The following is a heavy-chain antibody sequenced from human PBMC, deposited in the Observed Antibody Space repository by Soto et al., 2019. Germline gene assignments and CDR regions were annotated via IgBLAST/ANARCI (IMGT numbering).Heavy chain of an antibody. CDR2: INPSGGST. CDR1: GYTFTSYY. Sequence: ASVKVSCKASGYTFTSYYMHWVRQAPGQGLERMGIINPSGGSTSYAQKFQGRVTMTRDTSTSTVYMELSSLRSEDTAVYYCAREGGRQQLVDYWGQGTLVTVSS. V-gene: IGHV1-46*03. CDR3: AREGGRQQLVDY. J-gene: IGHJ4*02. D-gene: IGHD6-13*01.